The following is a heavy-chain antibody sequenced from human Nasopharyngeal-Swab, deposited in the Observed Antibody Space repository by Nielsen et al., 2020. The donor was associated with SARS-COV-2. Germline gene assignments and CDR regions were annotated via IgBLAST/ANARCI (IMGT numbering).Heavy chain of an antibody. J-gene: IGHJ4*02. CDR2: IYYSGST. CDR3: ARPTARYGFFDY. D-gene: IGHD3-3*01. CDR1: GGSISSSSYY. V-gene: IGHV4-39*01. Sequence: SETLSLTRTVSGGSISSSSYYWGWIRQPPGKGLEWIGSIYYSGSTYYNPSLKSRVTISVDTSKNQFSLKLSSVTAADTAVYYCARPTARYGFFDYWGQGTLVTVSS.